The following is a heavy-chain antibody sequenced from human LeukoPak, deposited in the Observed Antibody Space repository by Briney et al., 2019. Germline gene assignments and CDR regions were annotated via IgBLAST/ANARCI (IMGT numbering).Heavy chain of an antibody. CDR2: FIPTFGTP. D-gene: IGHD5-24*01. CDR1: GGTLNNYV. V-gene: IGHV1-69*05. Sequence: RASVKVSCKASGGTLNNYVLSWVRQAPGQGPEWLGGFIPTFGTPNYAQRFRDRVTITTDKTTNTAYLELSSLRFEDTAVYYCVISPPLVTIHFYYFMDVWGTGTTVTISS. J-gene: IGHJ6*03. CDR3: VISPPLVTIHFYYFMDV.